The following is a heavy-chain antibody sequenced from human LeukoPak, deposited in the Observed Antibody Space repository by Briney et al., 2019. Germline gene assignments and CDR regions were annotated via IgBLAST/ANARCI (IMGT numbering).Heavy chain of an antibody. V-gene: IGHV1-8*03. Sequence: GASVKVSCKASGYTFTSYDISWVRQATGQGLEWMGWMNPNSGNTGYAQKFQGRVTITRNTSISTAYMELSSLRSEDTAVYYCARTQKLELPDYWGQGTLVTVSS. CDR3: ARTQKLELPDY. CDR2: MNPNSGNT. D-gene: IGHD1-7*01. J-gene: IGHJ4*02. CDR1: GYTFTSYD.